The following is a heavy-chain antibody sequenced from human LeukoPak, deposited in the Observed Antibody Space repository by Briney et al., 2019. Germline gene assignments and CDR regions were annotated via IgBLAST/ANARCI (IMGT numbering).Heavy chain of an antibody. J-gene: IGHJ3*02. CDR1: DDSIRSSAYY. V-gene: IGHV4-39*01. CDR3: ASEPYGSGSFLGAFDI. CDR2: IYYSGST. D-gene: IGHD3-10*01. Sequence: PSETLSLTCAVSDDSIRSSAYYWGWIRQPPGKGLEWIGSIYYSGSTYYTPSLKSRVTISIDTSKNQFSPKLSSVTAADTAVYYCASEPYGSGSFLGAFDIWGQGTMVTVSS.